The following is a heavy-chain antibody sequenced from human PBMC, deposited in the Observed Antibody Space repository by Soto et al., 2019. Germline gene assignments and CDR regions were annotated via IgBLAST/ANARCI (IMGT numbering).Heavy chain of an antibody. Sequence: GGSLRLSCAASGFTFSSYAMSWVRQAPGKGLEWVSAISGSGGSTYYADSVKGRFTISRDNSKNTLYLQMNSLRAEDTAVYYCAKGRIGRIQLWLLGYWGQGTLVTVSS. V-gene: IGHV3-23*01. D-gene: IGHD5-18*01. CDR3: AKGRIGRIQLWLLGY. J-gene: IGHJ4*02. CDR1: GFTFSSYA. CDR2: ISGSGGST.